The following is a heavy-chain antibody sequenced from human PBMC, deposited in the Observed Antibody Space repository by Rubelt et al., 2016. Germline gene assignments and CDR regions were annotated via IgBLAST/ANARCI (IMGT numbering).Heavy chain of an antibody. D-gene: IGHD3-16*02. CDR3: ARDSLFSGDRVYYYYGMDV. CDR1: SSYA. Sequence: SSYAMHWVRQAPGKGLEWVAVISYDGSNKYYADSVKGRFTISRDNSKNTLYLQMNSLRAEDTAAYYCARDSLFSGDRVYYYYGMDVWGQGTTVTVSS. CDR2: ISYDGSNK. J-gene: IGHJ6*02. V-gene: IGHV3-30*04.